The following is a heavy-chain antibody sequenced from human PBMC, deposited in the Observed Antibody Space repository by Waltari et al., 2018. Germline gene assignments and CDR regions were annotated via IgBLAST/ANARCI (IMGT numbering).Heavy chain of an antibody. CDR1: GGSISSYY. Sequence: QVQLQESGPGLVKPSETLSLTCTVSGGSISSYYWSWIRQPAGKGLEWIGRIYTSGSTNYNPSLKSRVTMSVETSKNQFSRKLSSVTAAETAVYYWAREKEGGGDYGDPLDAFDIWGQGTMVTVSS. CDR2: IYTSGST. J-gene: IGHJ3*02. D-gene: IGHD4-17*01. CDR3: AREKEGGGDYGDPLDAFDI. V-gene: IGHV4-4*07.